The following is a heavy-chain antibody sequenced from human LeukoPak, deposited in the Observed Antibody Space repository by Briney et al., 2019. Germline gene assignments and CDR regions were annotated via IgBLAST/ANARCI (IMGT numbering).Heavy chain of an antibody. CDR1: GVTFSSYS. CDR3: ARRGGTNSRYDILTGYYRYYFDY. CDR2: ISSSSSYV. J-gene: IGHJ4*02. V-gene: IGHV3-21*01. D-gene: IGHD3-9*01. Sequence: PGGSLRLSCAASGVTFSSYSMNWVRQAPGKGLEWVSSISSSSSYVYYADSVKGRFTISRDNAKNSLYLQMNSLRAEDTAVYYCARRGGTNSRYDILTGYYRYYFDYWGQGTLVTVSS.